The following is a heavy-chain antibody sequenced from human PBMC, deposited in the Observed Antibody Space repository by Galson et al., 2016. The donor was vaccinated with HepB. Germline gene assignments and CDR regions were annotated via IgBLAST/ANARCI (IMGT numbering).Heavy chain of an antibody. D-gene: IGHD6-19*01. V-gene: IGHV3-23*01. J-gene: IGHJ4*02. CDR3: AKSNSTGWYKVFDY. CDR2: ISGTGQTT. CDR1: GFTFTTHT. Sequence: SLRLSCAASGFTFTTHTMNWVRQAPGKGLEWVSGISGTGQTTYFADSVKGRFTVSRDNSKNTVSLHINSLRAEDTASYYCAKSNSTGWYKVFDYWGQGNLVTVSS.